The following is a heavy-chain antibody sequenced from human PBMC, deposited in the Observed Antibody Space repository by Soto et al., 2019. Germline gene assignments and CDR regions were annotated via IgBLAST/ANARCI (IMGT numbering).Heavy chain of an antibody. CDR2: ISERGDTT. D-gene: IGHD1-1*01. V-gene: IGHV3-23*01. CDR1: GFTISSNA. Sequence: EGSLRLSFAASGFTISSNAMYWVRQAPGKGLEWVSAISERGDTTHYAESVKGRFNISRDTSKNTLYLQLNTMIADDPAVYYCAKDKTATTSFDXWGQVTLVTVSX. CDR3: AKDKTATTSFDX. J-gene: IGHJ4*02.